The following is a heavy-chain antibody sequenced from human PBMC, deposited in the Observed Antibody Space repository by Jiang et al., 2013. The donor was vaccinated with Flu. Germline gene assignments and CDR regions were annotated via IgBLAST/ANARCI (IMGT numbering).Heavy chain of an antibody. CDR2: IWYDGSNK. CDR3: ARAPYSSGWYGAAAFDI. Sequence: RLSCAASGFTFSSYGMHWVRQAPGKGLEWVAVIWYDGSNKYYADSVKGRFTISRDNSKNTLYLQMNSLRAGDTAVYYCARAPYSSGWYGAAAFDIWGQGTMVTVSS. V-gene: IGHV3-33*01. J-gene: IGHJ3*02. CDR1: GFTFSSYG. D-gene: IGHD6-19*01.